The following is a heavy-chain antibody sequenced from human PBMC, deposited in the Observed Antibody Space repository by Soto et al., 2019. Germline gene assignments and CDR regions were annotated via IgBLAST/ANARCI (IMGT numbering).Heavy chain of an antibody. CDR2: ISPSGRP. CDR3: TRGVLA. Sequence: QVQLQESGSRLVRPSQPLSLTCSVSGGSVSSGVYSWSWIRQAPGKGLEWIGFISPSGRPAYNPSLKRRVSISVDTSKNQNSLELSSVTAADTAVYYCTRGVLAWGPGTLVTVSS. D-gene: IGHD2-8*01. J-gene: IGHJ5*02. V-gene: IGHV4-30-2*01. CDR1: GGSVSSGVYS.